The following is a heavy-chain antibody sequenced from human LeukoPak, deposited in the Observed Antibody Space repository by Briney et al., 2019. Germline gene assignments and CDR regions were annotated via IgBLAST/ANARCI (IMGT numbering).Heavy chain of an antibody. J-gene: IGHJ4*02. Sequence: GGSLRLSCAASGFTFTTYWMTWVRQAPGKGLEWVAVISYDGSNKYYADSVKGRFTISRDNSKNTLYLQMNSLRAEDTAVYYCARDLCDTGSRGWCYFDYWGQGTLVTVSS. CDR2: ISYDGSNK. D-gene: IGHD2-8*02. V-gene: IGHV3-30*03. CDR3: ARDLCDTGSRGWCYFDY. CDR1: GFTFTTYW.